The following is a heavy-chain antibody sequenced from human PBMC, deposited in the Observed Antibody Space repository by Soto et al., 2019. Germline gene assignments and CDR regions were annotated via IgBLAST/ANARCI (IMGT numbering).Heavy chain of an antibody. Sequence: SETLSLTCAVYGGSFSGYYWSWIRQPPGKGLEWIGEINHSGSTNYNPSLKSRVTISVDTSKNQFSLKLSSVTAADTAVYYCARGGIRLEATITARTPCPKFDPWGQGTLVTVSS. J-gene: IGHJ5*02. CDR1: GGSFSGYY. CDR2: INHSGST. V-gene: IGHV4-34*01. D-gene: IGHD5-12*01. CDR3: ARGGIRLEATITARTPCPKFDP.